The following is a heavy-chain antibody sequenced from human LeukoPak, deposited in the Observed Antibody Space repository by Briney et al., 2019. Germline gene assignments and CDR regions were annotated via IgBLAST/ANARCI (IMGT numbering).Heavy chain of an antibody. CDR1: GFTFSNYA. CDR2: IGSNGDST. CDR3: ARGSVVGANRPFVY. Sequence: PGGSLRLSCAGSGFTFSNYAMYWVRQAPGKGLENVAGIGSNGDSTHYANSVKGRFTISRDNSKNTLFLQMGSLRAEDMAVYYCARGSVVGANRPFVYWGQGTLVTVSS. D-gene: IGHD1-26*01. J-gene: IGHJ4*02. V-gene: IGHV3-64*01.